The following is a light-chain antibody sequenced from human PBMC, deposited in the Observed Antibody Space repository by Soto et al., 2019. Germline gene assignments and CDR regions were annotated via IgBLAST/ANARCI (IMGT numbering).Light chain of an antibody. J-gene: IGKJ2*01. CDR2: AAY. CDR1: QNINNY. V-gene: IGKV1-39*01. CDR3: QQSYSTPPYT. Sequence: DIELTQSPSSLSSSAGDRATLTCRASQNINNYLNWYQQKPGQAPRLLIFAAYNWASGVPSRFSGSGSGTDFTLTISRLQPEDFATYYCQQSYSTPPYTFGQGTKLDMK.